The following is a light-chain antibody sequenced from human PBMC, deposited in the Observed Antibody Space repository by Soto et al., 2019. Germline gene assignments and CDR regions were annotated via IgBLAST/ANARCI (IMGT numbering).Light chain of an antibody. CDR3: QQSFSTPT. CDR1: QRINIY. V-gene: IGKV1-39*01. Sequence: DIQMTQSPSSLSTFIGHKATITCRSSQRINIYLNCYRQKPGKAPELLIYSTSNLQSGVPLRFSRSGSGTDFTLTIRGVQSEDFATYYCQQSFSTPTFGPGTRLEIK. CDR2: STS. J-gene: IGKJ5*01.